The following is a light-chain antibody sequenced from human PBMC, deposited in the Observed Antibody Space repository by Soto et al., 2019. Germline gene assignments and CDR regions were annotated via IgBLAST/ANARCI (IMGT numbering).Light chain of an antibody. V-gene: IGKV3-15*01. Sequence: EIVMTQSPATLSVSPVERATLSCRASQSVSSNLAWYQQKPGQAPRLLIYGASTMATGIPARFSGSGSGTEFTLTISSLQSEDFAVYYCQQYNNWPPVYTFGQGTKLEIK. J-gene: IGKJ2*01. CDR2: GAS. CDR3: QQYNNWPPVYT. CDR1: QSVSSN.